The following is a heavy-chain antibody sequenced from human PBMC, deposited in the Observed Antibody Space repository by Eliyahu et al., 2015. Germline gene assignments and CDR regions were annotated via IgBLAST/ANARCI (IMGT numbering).Heavy chain of an antibody. CDR3: AHRGGVCGGDCYSDYFDY. CDR1: GFSLSTSGVG. Sequence: QITLKESGPTLVKPTQTLTLTCTFSGFSLSTSGVGVGWIRQPPGKALEWLALIYWDDDKRYSPSLKSRLTITKDTSKNQVVLTMTNMDPVDTATYYCAHRGGVCGGDCYSDYFDYWGQGTLVTVSS. V-gene: IGHV2-5*02. CDR2: IYWDDDK. J-gene: IGHJ4*02. D-gene: IGHD2-21*02.